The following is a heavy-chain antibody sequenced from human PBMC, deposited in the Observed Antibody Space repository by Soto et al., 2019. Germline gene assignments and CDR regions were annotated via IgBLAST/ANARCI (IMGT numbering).Heavy chain of an antibody. V-gene: IGHV3-23*01. Sequence: PGGSLRLSCAASGFTFSSYAMSWVRQAPGKGLEWVSAISGSGGSTYYADSVKGRFTISRDNSKNTLYLQMNSLRAEDTAVYYCATPEAYYEYRPFDYWGQGTRVTVSS. J-gene: IGHJ4*02. CDR3: ATPEAYYEYRPFDY. CDR2: ISGSGGST. CDR1: GFTFSSYA. D-gene: IGHD3-22*01.